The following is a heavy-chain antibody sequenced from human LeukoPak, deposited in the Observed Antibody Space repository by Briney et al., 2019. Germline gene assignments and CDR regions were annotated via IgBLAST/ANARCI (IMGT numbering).Heavy chain of an antibody. CDR2: INEDGSST. D-gene: IGHD3-10*01. J-gene: IGHJ4*02. CDR3: TTDTFGARDS. V-gene: IGHV3-74*01. CDR1: GYTFSRYW. Sequence: GSLRLSCAASGYTFSRYWMHWVRQGPGKGLVWVSRINEDGSSTSYAESVRGRFTISRDNAKNTLYLQMNSLRAEDAAVYYCTTDTFGARDSWGQGTLVTVSS.